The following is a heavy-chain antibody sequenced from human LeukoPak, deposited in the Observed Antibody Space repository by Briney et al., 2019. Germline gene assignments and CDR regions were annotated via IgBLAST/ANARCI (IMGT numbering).Heavy chain of an antibody. CDR2: IYSGGST. J-gene: IGHJ4*02. CDR1: GIIVNNNY. CDR3: ARIQSLGSSFSSFDY. V-gene: IGHV3-66*01. D-gene: IGHD6-13*01. Sequence: GGSLRLSRAASGIIVNNNYMSWVRQAPGKGLEWVSVIYSGGSTYYADSVKGRFTVSRDNSKNTLYLQMNSLTADDTAVYYCARIQSLGSSFSSFDYWGQGTLVTVSS.